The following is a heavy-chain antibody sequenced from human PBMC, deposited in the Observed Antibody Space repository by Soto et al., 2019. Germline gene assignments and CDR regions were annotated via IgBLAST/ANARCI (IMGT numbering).Heavy chain of an antibody. D-gene: IGHD3-3*01. CDR2: ISRDGSYI. V-gene: IGHV3-30*04. CDR1: GFTFSRHA. CDR3: ARTRNGGVADSFDS. J-gene: IGHJ5*01. Sequence: GGSLRLSCSASGFTFSRHAIHWVRLTPGRGLEWVLAISRDGSYIYYTDSVKGRFTVSRDNSKNTVFVQMNRLIPDDTALYFCARTRNGGVADSFDSWGQGTRVTVSS.